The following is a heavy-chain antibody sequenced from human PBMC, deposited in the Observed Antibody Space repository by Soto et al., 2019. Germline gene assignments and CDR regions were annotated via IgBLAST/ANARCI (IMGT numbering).Heavy chain of an antibody. J-gene: IGHJ4*02. D-gene: IGHD5-18*01. Sequence: GGSLRLSCAASGFTFNSYAMSWVRQAPGKGLEWVSDISGSAGRTHYADSVKGRFTISRDNSKNTLYLQMNSLRAEDTAVYYCAKESEYSCGTLNYFDYWGQGTLVTVSS. CDR2: ISGSAGRT. CDR3: AKESEYSCGTLNYFDY. CDR1: GFTFNSYA. V-gene: IGHV3-23*01.